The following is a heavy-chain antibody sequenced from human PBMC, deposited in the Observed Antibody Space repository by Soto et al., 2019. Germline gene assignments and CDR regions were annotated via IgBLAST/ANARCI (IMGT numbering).Heavy chain of an antibody. V-gene: IGHV4-38-2*02. CDR2: IYHSGST. Sequence: SETLSLTCAFSVYSISSGYYWGWIRQPPGKGLEWIGSIYHSGSTYYNPSLKSRVTISVDTSKNQFSLKLSSVTAADTAVYYCARDLTLGTAMAGRWFDHWRQGTLVSGSS. J-gene: IGHJ5*02. D-gene: IGHD5-18*01. CDR3: ARDLTLGTAMAGRWFDH. CDR1: VYSISSGYY.